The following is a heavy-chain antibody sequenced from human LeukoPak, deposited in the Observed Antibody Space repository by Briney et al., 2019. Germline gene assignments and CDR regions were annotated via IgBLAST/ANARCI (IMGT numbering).Heavy chain of an antibody. CDR2: FDPEDGET. CDR3: ARDGHRMYYYDTSAYRFDY. CDR1: GYTLTELS. D-gene: IGHD3-22*01. Sequence: ASVKVSCKVSGYTLTELSMHWVRQAPGKGLEWMGGFDPEDGETIYAQKFQGRVTMTTDTSTSTAYMELRSLRSDDTAVYYCARDGHRMYYYDTSAYRFDYWGQGTLVTVSS. J-gene: IGHJ4*02. V-gene: IGHV1-24*01.